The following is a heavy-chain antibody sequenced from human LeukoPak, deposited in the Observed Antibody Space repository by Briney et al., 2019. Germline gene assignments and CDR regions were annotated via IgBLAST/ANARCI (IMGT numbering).Heavy chain of an antibody. Sequence: SETLSLTCAVYGGSFSGYYWSWIRQPPGKGLEWIGEINHSGSTNYNPSPKSRVTISVDTSKNQFSLKLSSVTAADTAVYYCARYLRYCSSTGCYYHYFDYWGQGTLVTVSS. V-gene: IGHV4-34*01. CDR1: GGSFSGYY. CDR3: ARYLRYCSSTGCYYHYFDY. J-gene: IGHJ4*02. D-gene: IGHD2-2*01. CDR2: INHSGST.